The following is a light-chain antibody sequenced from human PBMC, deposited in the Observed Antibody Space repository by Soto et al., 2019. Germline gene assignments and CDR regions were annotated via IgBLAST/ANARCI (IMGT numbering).Light chain of an antibody. CDR2: AAS. V-gene: IGKV3-11*01. Sequence: EIVLTQSPATLSLSPGERATLSCRASQSVSSYLAWYQQKPGQAPRLLIYAASNRAAGIPARFSGSWSGKDFPLTISSLEHEYFAVYYCQQRSNWLTFGGGTKVEIK. CDR1: QSVSSY. J-gene: IGKJ4*01. CDR3: QQRSNWLT.